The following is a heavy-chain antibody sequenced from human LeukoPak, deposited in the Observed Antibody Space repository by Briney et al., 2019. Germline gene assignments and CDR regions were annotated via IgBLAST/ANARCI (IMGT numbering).Heavy chain of an antibody. CDR1: GFTFGSYL. J-gene: IGHJ4*02. D-gene: IGHD6-19*01. V-gene: IGHV3-9*01. CDR3: AKVRGKYSSHFFFDY. CDR2: ISYNGGFI. Sequence: PGGSLRLSCTASGFTFGSYLMHWVRQAPGKGLEWLSIISYNGGFIDYADSVKGRFTISRDNAKNSLYLQLDSLRAEDTAIYYCAKVRGKYSSHFFFDYWGQGTLVTVSS.